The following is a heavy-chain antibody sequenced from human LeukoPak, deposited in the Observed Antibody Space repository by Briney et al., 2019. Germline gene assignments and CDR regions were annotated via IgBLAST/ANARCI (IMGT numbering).Heavy chain of an antibody. CDR3: ARGVYGGFDP. V-gene: IGHV3-74*01. J-gene: IGHJ5*02. Sequence: GGSLRLSCAASGFTFSSYWMHWVRQAPEKGLVWVSRINTDGSSTTYADSVEGRFTISRDNAKNTLFLQMNSLRAEDTAVYYCARGVYGGFDPWGQGTLVTVSS. CDR2: INTDGSST. CDR1: GFTFSSYW. D-gene: IGHD2/OR15-2a*01.